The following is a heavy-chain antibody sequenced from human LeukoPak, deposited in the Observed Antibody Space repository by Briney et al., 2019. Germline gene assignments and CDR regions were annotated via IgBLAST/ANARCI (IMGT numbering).Heavy chain of an antibody. D-gene: IGHD4-11*01. V-gene: IGHV4-31*03. CDR3: ARGLTTVTPGENWFDP. Sequence: SQTLSLTCTVSGGSISSGGYYWSWIRQHPGKGLEWIGYIYYSGSTYYNPSLKGRVTISVDTSKNQFSLKLSSATAADTAVYYCARGLTTVTPGENWFDPWGQGTLVTVSS. CDR1: GGSISSGGYY. CDR2: IYYSGST. J-gene: IGHJ5*02.